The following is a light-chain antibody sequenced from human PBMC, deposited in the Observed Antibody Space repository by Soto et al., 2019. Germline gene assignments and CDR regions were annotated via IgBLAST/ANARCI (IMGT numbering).Light chain of an antibody. CDR3: SSYTSSNNYV. Sequence: QSALTQPASVSGSPGQSITISCTGTSSDVGGYNYVSWCQQHPGKAPKLMIYEVSNRPSGVSNRFSGSKSGNTASLTISGLQAEDEADYYCSSYTSSNNYVFGTGTKLTVL. CDR1: SSDVGGYNY. V-gene: IGLV2-14*01. J-gene: IGLJ1*01. CDR2: EVS.